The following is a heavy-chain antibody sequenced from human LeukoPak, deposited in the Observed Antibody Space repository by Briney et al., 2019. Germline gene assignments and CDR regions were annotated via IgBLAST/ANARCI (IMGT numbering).Heavy chain of an antibody. V-gene: IGHV4-4*07. Sequence: SETLSLTCTVSGGSISSYYWSWIRQPAGKGLEWIGRIYTSGSTNYNPSLKSRVTISVDTSKNQFSLKLSSVTAADTAVYYCARRGDYGDYAGPRSRRGNWFDPWGQGTLVTVSS. CDR2: IYTSGST. CDR1: GGSISSYY. CDR3: ARRGDYGDYAGPRSRRGNWFDP. J-gene: IGHJ5*02. D-gene: IGHD4-17*01.